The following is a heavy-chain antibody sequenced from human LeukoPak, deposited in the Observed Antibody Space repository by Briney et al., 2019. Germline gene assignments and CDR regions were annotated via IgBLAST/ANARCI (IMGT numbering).Heavy chain of an antibody. J-gene: IGHJ4*02. CDR1: GFTVSSYA. CDR3: AKAPVTTCRGAYCYPFDY. V-gene: IGHV3-23*01. CDR2: ISDSGNT. D-gene: IGHD2-21*01. Sequence: GGSLRLSCAASGFTVSSYAMSWVRQAPGKGLEWDSAISDSGNTYHADSVKGRFTISRDSSKNTLFLQMNRLRPEDAAVYYCAKAPVTTCRGAYCYPFDYWGQGTLVTVSS.